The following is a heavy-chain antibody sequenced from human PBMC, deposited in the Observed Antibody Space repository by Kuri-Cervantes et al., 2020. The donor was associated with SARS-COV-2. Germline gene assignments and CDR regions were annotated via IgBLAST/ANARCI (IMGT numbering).Heavy chain of an antibody. Sequence: GGSLRLSCAASGFTFSSYAMHWVRQAPGKGLEWVAVISYDGSNKYYADSVKGRFTISRDNSKNTLYLQMNSLRAEDTAVYYCARDLFGGGGYYYGMDVWGQGTTVTVS. J-gene: IGHJ6*02. CDR2: ISYDGSNK. D-gene: IGHD4-23*01. V-gene: IGHV3-30-3*01. CDR1: GFTFSSYA. CDR3: ARDLFGGGGYYYGMDV.